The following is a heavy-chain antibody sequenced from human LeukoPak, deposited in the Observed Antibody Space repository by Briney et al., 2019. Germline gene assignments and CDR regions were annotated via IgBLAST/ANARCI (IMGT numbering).Heavy chain of an antibody. D-gene: IGHD2-15*01. CDR2: ISYDGSNK. Sequence: RSLCLSCAASGFTFSSYAMHWVRQAPGNGLEWVAVISYDGSNKYYADSVKGRFTISTDNSKTTLYLQMNSLRAEDTAVYYCARDRGPKDYCSGGSCLFDYWGQGTLVTVSS. V-gene: IGHV3-30-3*01. CDR1: GFTFSSYA. J-gene: IGHJ4*02. CDR3: ARDRGPKDYCSGGSCLFDY.